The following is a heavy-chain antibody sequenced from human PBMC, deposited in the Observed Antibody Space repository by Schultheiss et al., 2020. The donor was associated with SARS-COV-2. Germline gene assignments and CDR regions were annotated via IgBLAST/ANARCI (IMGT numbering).Heavy chain of an antibody. D-gene: IGHD4-17*01. CDR1: GGSISSSSYY. CDR2: IYYTGST. V-gene: IGHV4-39*07. J-gene: IGHJ6*02. Sequence: SETLSLTCTVSGGSISSSSYYWGWIRQPPGKGLEWIGTIYYTGSTYYNPSLKSRVTISVDTSKNQFSLKLSSVTAADTAVYYCARDSNYGDYESRGLDVWGQGTTVTVSS. CDR3: ARDSNYGDYESRGLDV.